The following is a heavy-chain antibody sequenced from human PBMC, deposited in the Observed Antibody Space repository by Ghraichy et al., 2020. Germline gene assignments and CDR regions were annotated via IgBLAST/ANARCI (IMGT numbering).Heavy chain of an antibody. Sequence: GESLNISCAASGFTFSSYAMHWVRRAPGKGLEWVAVISYDGSNKYYADSVKGRFTISRDNSKNTLYLQMNSLRAEDTAVYYCARDQSYYYDSNGYFDYWDQGTLVTVSS. J-gene: IGHJ4*02. D-gene: IGHD3-22*01. CDR1: GFTFSSYA. V-gene: IGHV3-30*04. CDR2: ISYDGSNK. CDR3: ARDQSYYYDSNGYFDY.